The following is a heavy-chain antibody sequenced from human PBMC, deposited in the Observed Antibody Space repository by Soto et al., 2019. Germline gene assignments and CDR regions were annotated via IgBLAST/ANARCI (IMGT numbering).Heavy chain of an antibody. V-gene: IGHV3-48*03. CDR3: AREAEWQLLGDAFDI. CDR2: IGDTVSNI. Sequence: HLGGSLRLSXAASGFTFSNYEMNWVRQAPGKGLEWVSYIGDTVSNIKYADSVKGRFTISRDNARNSLYLQMNNLRAEDTAIYHCAREAEWQLLGDAFDIWGQGTMVTVSS. D-gene: IGHD3-22*01. J-gene: IGHJ3*02. CDR1: GFTFSNYE.